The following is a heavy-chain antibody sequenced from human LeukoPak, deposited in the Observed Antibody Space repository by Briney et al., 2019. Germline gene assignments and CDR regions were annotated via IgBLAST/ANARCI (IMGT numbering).Heavy chain of an antibody. CDR3: ARAGEYSSSSIDY. D-gene: IGHD6-6*01. V-gene: IGHV1-2*02. J-gene: IGHJ4*02. CDR2: INPNSGGT. Sequence: GASVKVSCKASGGTFSSYAISWVRQAPGQGLEWMGWINPNSGGTNYAQKFQGRVTMTRDTSISTAYMELSRLRSDDTAVYYCARAGEYSSSSIDYWGQGTLVTVSS. CDR1: GGTFSSYA.